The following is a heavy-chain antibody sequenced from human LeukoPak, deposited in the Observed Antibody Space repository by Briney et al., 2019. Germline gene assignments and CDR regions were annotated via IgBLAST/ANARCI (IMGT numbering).Heavy chain of an antibody. CDR3: ARQQSDTSLFDP. J-gene: IGHJ5*02. V-gene: IGHV4-39*01. D-gene: IGHD2-21*02. Sequence: PSETLSLNFIVSGDSIGSTSYYWAWIRQPPGKGLEWIGMIFYSGSAYYTPSLRGRVTLSVDTSRNQFSLNLISVTAADAGVYFCARQQSDTSLFDPWGQGTLVTVSS. CDR2: IFYSGSA. CDR1: GDSIGSTSYY.